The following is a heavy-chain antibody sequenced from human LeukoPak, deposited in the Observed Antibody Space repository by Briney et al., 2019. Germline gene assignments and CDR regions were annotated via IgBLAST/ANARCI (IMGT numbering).Heavy chain of an antibody. J-gene: IGHJ4*02. V-gene: IGHV4-34*01. Sequence: SETLSLTCAVYGGSFSGYYWSWIRQPPGKGLEWIGEINHSGSTNYNPSLKSRVTISVDTSKNQFSLKLSSVTAADTAVYYCAREAWYSSGWLDYWGQGTLVTVS. D-gene: IGHD6-19*01. CDR3: AREAWYSSGWLDY. CDR1: GGSFSGYY. CDR2: INHSGST.